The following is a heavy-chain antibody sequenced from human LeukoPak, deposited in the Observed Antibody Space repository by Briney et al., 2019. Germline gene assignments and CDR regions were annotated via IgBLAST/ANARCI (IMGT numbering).Heavy chain of an antibody. CDR1: GFTFDDYA. CDR2: ISWNSGSI. CDR3: AKDMGSELLYYFDY. V-gene: IGHV3-9*01. J-gene: IGHJ4*02. D-gene: IGHD1-26*01. Sequence: QAGRSLRLSCAASGFTFDDYAMHWVRQAPGKGLEWVSGISWNSGSIGYADSEKGRFTISRDNAKNSLYLQMNSLRAEDTALYYCAKDMGSELLYYFDYWGQGTLVTVSS.